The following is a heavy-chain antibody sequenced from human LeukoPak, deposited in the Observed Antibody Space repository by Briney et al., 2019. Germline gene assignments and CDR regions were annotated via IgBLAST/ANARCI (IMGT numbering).Heavy chain of an antibody. J-gene: IGHJ3*02. CDR3: ARERITIFGVAIITGSDAFDI. D-gene: IGHD3-3*01. CDR2: ISYDGSNK. V-gene: IGHV3-30*04. Sequence: GRSLRLSCAASGFTFSSYAMHWVRQAPGKGLEWVAVISYDGSNKYYADSVKGRFTISRDNSKNTLYLQMNSLRAEDTAMYYCARERITIFGVAIITGSDAFDIWGQGTMVTVSS. CDR1: GFTFSSYA.